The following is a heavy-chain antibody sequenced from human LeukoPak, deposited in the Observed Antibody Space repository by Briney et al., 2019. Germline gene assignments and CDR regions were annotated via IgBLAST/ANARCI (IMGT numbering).Heavy chain of an antibody. V-gene: IGHV3-48*03. Sequence: QPGGTLRLSCVASGFTFSSYEMNWVRQAPGKGLEWVSYIGSSSSTIYYTDSVKGRFTISRDNAKNSLYLQMNSLRAEDTAVYYRAGVLVVIIREGGAFDIWGQGTMVT. D-gene: IGHD3-22*01. J-gene: IGHJ3*02. CDR1: GFTFSSYE. CDR2: IGSSSSTI. CDR3: AGVLVVIIREGGAFDI.